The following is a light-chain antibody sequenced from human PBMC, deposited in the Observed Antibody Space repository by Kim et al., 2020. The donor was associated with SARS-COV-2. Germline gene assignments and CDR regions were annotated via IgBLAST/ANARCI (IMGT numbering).Light chain of an antibody. CDR2: GAS. V-gene: IGKV3-20*01. CDR1: QTVTSNY. Sequence: ERATLSCRASQTVTSNYLAWYQQKPGQAPRLLIYGASSRATGISDRFSGSGSGTDFTLTISRLEPEDFAVYYCQQYGSSPATFGQGTKVDIK. CDR3: QQYGSSPAT. J-gene: IGKJ1*01.